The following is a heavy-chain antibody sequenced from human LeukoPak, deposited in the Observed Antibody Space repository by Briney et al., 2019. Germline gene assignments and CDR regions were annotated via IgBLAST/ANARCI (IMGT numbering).Heavy chain of an antibody. Sequence: SETLSLTCAVSGYSISSGYYWGWIRQPPGKGLEWIGSIYHSGSTYYNPSLKSRVTISVDTSKNQFSLKLSSVTAADTAVYYCARVSRPDTAIVGYYYYMDVWGKGTTVTVSS. J-gene: IGHJ6*03. CDR3: ARVSRPDTAIVGYYYYMDV. D-gene: IGHD2-15*01. CDR1: GYSISSGYY. V-gene: IGHV4-38-2*01. CDR2: IYHSGST.